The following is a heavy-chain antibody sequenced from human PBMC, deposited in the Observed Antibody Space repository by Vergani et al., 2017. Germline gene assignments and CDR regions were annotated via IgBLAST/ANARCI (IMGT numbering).Heavy chain of an antibody. J-gene: IGHJ4*02. CDR1: GFTFDDYA. D-gene: IGHD6-13*01. CDR2: ISWNSGSI. CDR3: AKDRYSSSWSRGKFDY. Sequence: EVQLVESGGGLVQPGRSLRLSCAASGFTFDDYAMHWVRQAPGKGLEWVSGISWNSGSIGYADSVTGRFTISRDNAKNSLYLQMNSLRAEDTALYYCAKDRYSSSWSRGKFDYWGQGTLVTVSS. V-gene: IGHV3-9*01.